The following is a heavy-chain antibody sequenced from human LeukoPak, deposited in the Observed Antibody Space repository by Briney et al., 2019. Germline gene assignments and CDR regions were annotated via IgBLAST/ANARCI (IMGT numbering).Heavy chain of an antibody. V-gene: IGHV4-4*07. Sequence: SETLSLTCTVSGGSISSYYWSWIRQPAGKGLEWIGRIYTSGSTNYNPSLKSRVTMSVDTSKNQFSLKLSSVTAADTAVYYCARGTYHYDSSGSPFDYWGQGTLVTVSS. D-gene: IGHD3-22*01. CDR3: ARGTYHYDSSGSPFDY. CDR1: GGSISSYY. CDR2: IYTSGST. J-gene: IGHJ4*02.